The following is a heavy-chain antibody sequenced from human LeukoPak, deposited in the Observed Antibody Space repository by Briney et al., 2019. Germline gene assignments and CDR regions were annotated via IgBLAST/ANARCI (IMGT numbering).Heavy chain of an antibody. D-gene: IGHD3-22*01. CDR2: INHSGST. V-gene: IGHV4-34*01. Sequence: SETLSLTCAVYGGSFSGYYWSWIRQPPGKGLEWIGEINHSGSTNYNPSLKSRVTISVDTSKNQFSLKLSSVTAADTAVYYCATYYYDSSGYYLSGGAFDIWGQGTMVTVSS. CDR3: ATYYYDSSGYYLSGGAFDI. CDR1: GGSFSGYY. J-gene: IGHJ3*02.